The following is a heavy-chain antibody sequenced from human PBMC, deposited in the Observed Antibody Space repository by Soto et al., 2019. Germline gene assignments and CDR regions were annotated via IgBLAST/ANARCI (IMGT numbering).Heavy chain of an antibody. D-gene: IGHD2-15*01. V-gene: IGHV1-18*01. J-gene: IGHJ3*02. CDR3: ARGGSGMAVVVAAKTDAFDT. CDR2: ISAYNGNT. Sequence: ASVKVSCKASGYTFTSYGISWVRQAPGQGLEWMGWISAYNGNTNYAQKLQGRVTMTTDTSTSTAYMELRSLRSDDTAVYYCARGGSGMAVVVAAKTDAFDTRGQGTKVTVSS. CDR1: GYTFTSYG.